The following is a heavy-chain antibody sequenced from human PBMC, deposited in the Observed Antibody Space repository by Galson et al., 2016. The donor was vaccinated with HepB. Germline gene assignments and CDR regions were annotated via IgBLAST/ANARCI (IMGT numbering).Heavy chain of an antibody. J-gene: IGHJ4*02. CDR2: IYYSGNT. CDR1: GGSINSGSYF. D-gene: IGHD1-7*01. V-gene: IGHV4-39*01. Sequence: ETLSLTCSVSGGSINSGSYFWAWIRQPPGKGLEWLGTIYYSGNTYYSPSLESRVTITMDTSTNQFSLKLTSLTAADTAVYYCARAGLGTKASFDYWGQGTLVAVSS. CDR3: ARAGLGTKASFDY.